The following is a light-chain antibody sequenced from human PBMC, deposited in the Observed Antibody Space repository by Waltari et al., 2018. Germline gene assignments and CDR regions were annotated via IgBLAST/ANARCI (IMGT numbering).Light chain of an antibody. Sequence: QPALTQPASVSGSPGQSISISCTGTRNDVGGYNYASWYQQHPGKAPKLIIYEVNNRPSGVSNRFSGSKSGNTASLTISGLQAEDEADYYCSSYTSSTTRVFGGGTKLTVL. V-gene: IGLV2-14*01. J-gene: IGLJ2*01. CDR1: RNDVGGYNY. CDR3: SSYTSSTTRV. CDR2: EVN.